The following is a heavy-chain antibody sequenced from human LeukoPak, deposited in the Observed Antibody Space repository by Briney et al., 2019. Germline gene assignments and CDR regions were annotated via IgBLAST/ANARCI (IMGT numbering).Heavy chain of an antibody. CDR2: ISGSGSDI. CDR1: GFTFSNYS. Sequence: TGGSLRLSCAASGFTFSNYSINWVRQAPGKGLEWVSSISGSGSDIYYADSVKGRFTISRDNAKNSLYLQMNSLRAEDTALYYCARGDKIRLGSPIVHSSGWYMFDYWGQGTLVTVSS. V-gene: IGHV3-21*04. J-gene: IGHJ4*02. D-gene: IGHD6-19*01. CDR3: ARGDKIRLGSPIVHSSGWYMFDY.